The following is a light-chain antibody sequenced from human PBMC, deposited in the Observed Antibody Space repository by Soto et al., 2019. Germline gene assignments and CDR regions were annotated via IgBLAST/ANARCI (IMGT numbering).Light chain of an antibody. CDR3: MQGTHWPWT. CDR2: EGS. V-gene: IGKV2-30*01. CDR1: DSLVYSDGKTY. J-gene: IGKJ1*01. Sequence: DVVMTQSPLSLPVTLGQPASISCRSSDSLVYSDGKTYLNWFLQRPGQSPRRLIYEGSKRDSGVRDRFSGSGSGTDFTLKISRVEAEDVGVYYCMQGTHWPWTFGPGTNVEIK.